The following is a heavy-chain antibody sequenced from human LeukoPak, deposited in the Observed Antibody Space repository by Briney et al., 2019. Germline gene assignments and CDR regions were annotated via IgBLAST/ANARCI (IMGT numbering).Heavy chain of an antibody. J-gene: IGHJ4*02. Sequence: SETLSLTCAVYDGSLSGHYWSWTRQSPGKGLEWIGEINYSGGTNYNPSLKSRVTISVDTSKNQFSLKLSSVTAADTAVYYCARAKKGGPYYFDYWGQGTLVTVSS. V-gene: IGHV4-34*01. CDR3: ARAKKGGPYYFDY. CDR1: DGSLSGHY. D-gene: IGHD1-26*01. CDR2: INYSGGT.